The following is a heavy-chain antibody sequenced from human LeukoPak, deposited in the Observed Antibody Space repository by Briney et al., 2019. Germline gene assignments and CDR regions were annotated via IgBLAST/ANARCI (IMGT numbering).Heavy chain of an antibody. Sequence: PSETLSLTCSVSGDSITTTTYYWDWIRQPPGKGLEWIGSIYYNGGTYYNPSLESRVTISVDTSKNQYSLKLISVTAADTALYYCARQRSPCSGGACYFDYWGQGTLVTVSS. D-gene: IGHD2-15*01. CDR1: GDSITTTTYY. CDR3: ARQRSPCSGGACYFDY. CDR2: IYYNGGT. V-gene: IGHV4-39*01. J-gene: IGHJ4*02.